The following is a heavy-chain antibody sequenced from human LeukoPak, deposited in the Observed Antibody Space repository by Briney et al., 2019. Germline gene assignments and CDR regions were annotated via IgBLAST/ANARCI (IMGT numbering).Heavy chain of an antibody. CDR2: INPNSGGT. D-gene: IGHD6-13*01. J-gene: IGHJ4*02. CDR3: AGGIKSSSWSIDY. CDR1: GYTFIGYY. V-gene: IGHV1-2*02. Sequence: ASVKVSCKASGYTFIGYYMHWVRQAPGQGLEWMGWINPNSGGTNYAQKFQGRVTMTRDTSISTAYMELSRLRSDDTAVYYCAGGIKSSSWSIDYWGQGTLVTVSS.